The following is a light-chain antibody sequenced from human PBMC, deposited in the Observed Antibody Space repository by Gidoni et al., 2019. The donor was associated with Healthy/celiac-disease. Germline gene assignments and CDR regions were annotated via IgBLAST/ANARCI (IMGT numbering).Light chain of an antibody. CDR1: QSISSW. J-gene: IGKJ1*01. CDR3: QQYNSYSPRT. V-gene: IGKV1-5*01. CDR2: DAS. Sequence: DIQMTQSPSTLSASVGDRVTITCRASQSISSWLAWYQQKPGKAPKLLIYDASSLESGVPSRFSGSGSGTECTLTISSLQPDDFATYYCQQYNSYSPRTFGQXTKVEIK.